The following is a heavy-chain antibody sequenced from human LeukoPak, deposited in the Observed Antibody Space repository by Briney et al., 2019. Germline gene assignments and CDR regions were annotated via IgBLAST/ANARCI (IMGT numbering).Heavy chain of an antibody. Sequence: GGSLRLSCAASGFTFSSYWMSWVRQAPGKGLEWVANIKQDGSEKYYVDSVKGRFTISRDNAKNSLYLQMNSLRAEDTAVYYCARDIVVVPLVMGWFDPWGQGTLVTVSS. CDR2: IKQDGSEK. V-gene: IGHV3-7*03. D-gene: IGHD2-2*01. CDR1: GFTFSSYW. CDR3: ARDIVVVPLVMGWFDP. J-gene: IGHJ5*02.